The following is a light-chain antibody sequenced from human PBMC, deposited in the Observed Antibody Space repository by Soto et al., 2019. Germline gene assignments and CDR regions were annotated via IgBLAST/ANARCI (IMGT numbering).Light chain of an antibody. Sequence: EIVLTQSTATLSLSPGERATLSCRASQSVSSYLAWYQQKPGQAPRLLIYDASIRATGVPARFSGTGSETDFTLTISGLQSEDSAVYFCQQYNNWPFSFGQGTRLEIK. CDR3: QQYNNWPFS. J-gene: IGKJ5*01. CDR2: DAS. V-gene: IGKV3-11*01. CDR1: QSVSSY.